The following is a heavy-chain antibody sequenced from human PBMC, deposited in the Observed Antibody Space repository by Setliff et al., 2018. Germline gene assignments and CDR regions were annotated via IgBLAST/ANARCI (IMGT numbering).Heavy chain of an antibody. CDR3: VRTVVPGYYFDS. V-gene: IGHV3-72*01. Sequence: PGGSLRLSCATSGFTFSSYAMAWVRQAPGKGLEWVSGSSRDKASSYTTEYAASVKGRFIIGRDNSKNSVYLQMNSLKTEDAAVYFCVRTVVPGYYFDSWGQGTLVTVSS. D-gene: IGHD3-10*01. CDR2: SRDKASSYTT. CDR1: GFTFSSYA. J-gene: IGHJ4*02.